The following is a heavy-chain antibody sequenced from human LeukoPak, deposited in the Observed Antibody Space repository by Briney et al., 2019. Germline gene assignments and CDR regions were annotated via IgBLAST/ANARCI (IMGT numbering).Heavy chain of an antibody. Sequence: SETLSLTCTVSGGSINSSSYYWGWIRQPPGKGLEWIGSVYYRRSTFYNPSLKSRVTMSVDTPKNQFSLKLSSVTAADTAVYYCASLYSSGGFDFWGQGTLVTVSS. J-gene: IGHJ4*02. V-gene: IGHV4-39*01. CDR1: GGSINSSSYY. D-gene: IGHD6-19*01. CDR3: ASLYSSGGFDF. CDR2: VYYRRST.